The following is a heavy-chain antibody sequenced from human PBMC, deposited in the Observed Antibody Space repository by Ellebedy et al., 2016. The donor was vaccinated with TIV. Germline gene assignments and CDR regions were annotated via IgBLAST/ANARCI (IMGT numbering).Heavy chain of an antibody. CDR1: GFTFSSYD. CDR2: ITTSSNTI. Sequence: PGGSLRLSCAASGFTFSSYDMNWVRQAPGKGLEWVSFITTSSNTIYYADSVKGRFTISRDDAKNSVYLQMINLRAEDTAVYFCARGLRRRAYWGQGTAVTVS. J-gene: IGHJ4*02. V-gene: IGHV3-48*04. CDR3: ARGLRRRAY.